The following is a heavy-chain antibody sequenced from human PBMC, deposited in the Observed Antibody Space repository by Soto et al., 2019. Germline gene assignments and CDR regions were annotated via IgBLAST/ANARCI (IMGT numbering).Heavy chain of an antibody. J-gene: IGHJ4*02. D-gene: IGHD3-3*01. CDR1: GFTFSGSA. Sequence: WGSLRLSCAASGFTFSGSAMHWVRQASGKGLEWVGRIRSKANSYPTAYAASVKGRFTISRDDSKNTAYLQMNSLKTEDTAVYYCTRSPLQDFGGQGTLVTVSS. V-gene: IGHV3-73*01. CDR3: TRSPLQDF. CDR2: IRSKANSYPT.